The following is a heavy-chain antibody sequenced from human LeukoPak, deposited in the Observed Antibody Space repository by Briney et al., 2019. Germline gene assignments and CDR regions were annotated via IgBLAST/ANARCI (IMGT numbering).Heavy chain of an antibody. CDR3: AKDLQYYYDSSGYWVPQNYYYYGVDV. CDR2: ISGSGGST. Sequence: GGSLRLSCAASGFTFSSYAMSWVRQAPGKGLEWVSAISGSGGSTYYADSVKGRFTISRDNSKNTLYLQMNSLRAEDTAVYYCAKDLQYYYDSSGYWVPQNYYYYGVDVWGQGTTVTVSS. J-gene: IGHJ6*02. CDR1: GFTFSSYA. D-gene: IGHD3-22*01. V-gene: IGHV3-23*01.